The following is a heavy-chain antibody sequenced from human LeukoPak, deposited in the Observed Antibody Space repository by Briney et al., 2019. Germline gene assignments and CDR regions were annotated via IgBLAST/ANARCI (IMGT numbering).Heavy chain of an antibody. D-gene: IGHD3-9*01. CDR3: ARGTTGYIKETGIDYYYYDYMDV. CDR2: IYTSGST. V-gene: IGHV4-4*07. CDR1: GFTISSYY. J-gene: IGHJ6*03. Sequence: PSETLSLTCTASGFTISSYYWSWIRQPAGKGLEWIGGIYTSGSTYYNPSLKSRVTISIDKSKNQFSLKLSTVTAADTAVYYCARGTTGYIKETGIDYYYYDYMDVWGKGTTVTVSS.